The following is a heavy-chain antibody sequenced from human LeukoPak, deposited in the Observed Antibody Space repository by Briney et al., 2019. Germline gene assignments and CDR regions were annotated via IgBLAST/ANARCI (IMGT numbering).Heavy chain of an antibody. D-gene: IGHD6-13*01. V-gene: IGHV3-7*05. CDR3: ARRGTSRSCARFDF. CDR1: RCV. Sequence: RCVKLGGRQAIKKGLEWVAKIKQDGSEKYYVDSVKGRFTISRDNAKNSLYLQMNSLGAEDTALYYCARRGTSRSCARFDFWGQGTLVTVSS. J-gene: IGHJ4*02. CDR2: IKQDGSEK.